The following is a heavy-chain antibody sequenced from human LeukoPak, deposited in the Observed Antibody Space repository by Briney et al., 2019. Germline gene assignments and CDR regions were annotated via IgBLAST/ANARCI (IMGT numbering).Heavy chain of an antibody. V-gene: IGHV3-11*01. D-gene: IGHD3-9*01. CDR1: GFSFSDYY. CDR3: ATADWYKLNY. J-gene: IGHJ4*02. CDR2: ISGSGRTT. Sequence: PGGSLRLSCAASGFSFSDYYMTWIRQAPGKGLEWLSSISGSGRTTYYADSVKGRLTISRDNAKNSLFLQVNSLRADDTALYYCATADWYKLNYWGQGTLVTVSS.